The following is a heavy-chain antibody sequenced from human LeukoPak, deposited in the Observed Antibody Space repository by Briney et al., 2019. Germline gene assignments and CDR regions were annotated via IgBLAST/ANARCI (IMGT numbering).Heavy chain of an antibody. CDR1: GGTFSSYA. V-gene: IGHV1-69*06. CDR3: ARGVIMTPRAYYFDY. Sequence: SVKVSCKASGGTFSSYAISWVRQAPGQGLEWMGGIIPIFGTANYAQKFQGRVTITADKSTSTAYMELSSLRSEDTAVYYCARGVIMTPRAYYFDYWGQGTLVTVSS. CDR2: IIPIFGTA. J-gene: IGHJ4*02. D-gene: IGHD3-10*01.